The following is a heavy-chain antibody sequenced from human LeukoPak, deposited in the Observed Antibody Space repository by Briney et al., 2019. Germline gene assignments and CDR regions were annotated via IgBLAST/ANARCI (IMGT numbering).Heavy chain of an antibody. V-gene: IGHV3-21*01. CDR2: MSSGSSYI. Sequence: GESLRLSCTASGFTFRTYATTWVRQAPGKGLEWISSMSSGSSYIYYADSVRGRFTISRDNAKHSLSLEMNNLRAEDTAMYYCARDRPTGASRVFVVEWGQGTLVTVSS. J-gene: IGHJ4*02. CDR3: ARDRPTGASRVFVVE. CDR1: GFTFRTYA. D-gene: IGHD2-15*01.